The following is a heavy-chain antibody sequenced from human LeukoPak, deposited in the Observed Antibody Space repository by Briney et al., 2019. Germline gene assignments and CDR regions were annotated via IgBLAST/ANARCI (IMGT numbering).Heavy chain of an antibody. D-gene: IGHD1-26*01. Sequence: GGSLRLSCTASGFTFSSYSMNWVRQAPGKGLEWVSYISSTISTIYYADSVKGRFTISRDNAKNSLYLQMNSLRDEDTAVYYCARWESGTYLILDHWGPGTLVTVSS. CDR1: GFTFSSYS. CDR3: ARWESGTYLILDH. V-gene: IGHV3-48*02. CDR2: ISSTISTI. J-gene: IGHJ4*02.